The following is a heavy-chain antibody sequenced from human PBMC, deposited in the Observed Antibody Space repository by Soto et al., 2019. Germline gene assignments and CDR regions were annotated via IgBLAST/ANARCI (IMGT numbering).Heavy chain of an antibody. CDR2: ISSTTNYI. CDR1: GFTFTRYS. CDR3: ARESEDLTSNFDY. V-gene: IGHV3-21*06. J-gene: IGHJ4*02. Sequence: GGSLRLSCAASGFTFTRYSMIWVRQAPGKGLEWVSSISSTTNYIYYGDSMKGRFTISRDNAKNSLYLEMNSLRAEDTAVYYCARESEDLTSNFDYWGQGTLVTVSS.